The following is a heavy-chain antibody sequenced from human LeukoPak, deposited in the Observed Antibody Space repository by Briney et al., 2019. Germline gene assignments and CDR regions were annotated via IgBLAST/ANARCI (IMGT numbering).Heavy chain of an antibody. J-gene: IGHJ5*02. CDR2: ISSSSSYI. V-gene: IGHV3-21*01. Sequence: AGGSLRLSCAASGFTFSSYSMNWVRQAPGKGLEWVSSISSSSSYIYYADSVKGRFTISRDNPKNSLYLQMNSLRAEDTAVYYCARDLAIFGVVMYNWFDPWGQGTLVTVSS. CDR1: GFTFSSYS. CDR3: ARDLAIFGVVMYNWFDP. D-gene: IGHD3-3*01.